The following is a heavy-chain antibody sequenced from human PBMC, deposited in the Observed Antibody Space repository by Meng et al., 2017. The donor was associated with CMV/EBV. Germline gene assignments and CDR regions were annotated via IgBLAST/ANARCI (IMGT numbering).Heavy chain of an antibody. Sequence: GESLKISCAASGFTFSSYAMHWVRQAPGKGLEYVSAISSNGGSTYYADSVKGRFTISRDNAKNSLYLQMNSLRAEDTAVYYCARAVAGTAGDSDYWGQGTLVTVSS. CDR3: ARAVAGTAGDSDY. D-gene: IGHD6-19*01. CDR1: GFTFSSYA. J-gene: IGHJ4*02. V-gene: IGHV3-64*02. CDR2: ISSNGGST.